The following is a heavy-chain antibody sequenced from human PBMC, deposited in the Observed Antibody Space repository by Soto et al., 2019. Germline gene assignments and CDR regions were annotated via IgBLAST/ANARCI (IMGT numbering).Heavy chain of an antibody. D-gene: IGHD2-21*02. J-gene: IGHJ3*01. CDR1: GYTFTRNW. CDR3: ATPGGRDFNAFDV. CDR2: IFPIDSDT. V-gene: IGHV5-51*01. Sequence: GESLKISCKGSGYTFTRNWIGWVRQMPGKGLEWMGIIFPIDSDTRYSPSSQGQVTISADNSISTAYLQWSSLKASDTAIYYCATPGGRDFNAFDVWRQGTMVTVSS.